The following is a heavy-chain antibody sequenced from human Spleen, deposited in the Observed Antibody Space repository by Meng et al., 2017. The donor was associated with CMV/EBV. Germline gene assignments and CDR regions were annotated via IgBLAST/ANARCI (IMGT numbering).Heavy chain of an antibody. CDR1: GFIFSGYT. V-gene: IGHV3-21*01. J-gene: IGHJ4*02. CDR3: ARVYGSRGGSDH. D-gene: IGHD4-23*01. CDR2: ITSSSSYI. Sequence: GGSLRLSCAASGFIFSGYTMNWVRQAPGKGLEWISSITSSSSYIYYADSVKGRFTISRDNAKNSLYLQMSSLRAEDTAVYYCARVYGSRGGSDHWGQGTLVTVSS.